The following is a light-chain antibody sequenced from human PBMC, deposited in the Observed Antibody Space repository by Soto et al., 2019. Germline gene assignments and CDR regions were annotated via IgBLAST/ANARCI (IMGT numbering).Light chain of an antibody. CDR1: QSLNSW. CDR2: KAS. J-gene: IGKJ4*01. Sequence: DIQMTQSPSTLSASVGDRVTITCRASQSLNSWLVWYQQKPGKVPKLLIYKASRLQTGVPSRFSGSGSGTEFTLTISSLQPDDFATYYCQQYATYPLTFGGGTKVEIK. V-gene: IGKV1-5*03. CDR3: QQYATYPLT.